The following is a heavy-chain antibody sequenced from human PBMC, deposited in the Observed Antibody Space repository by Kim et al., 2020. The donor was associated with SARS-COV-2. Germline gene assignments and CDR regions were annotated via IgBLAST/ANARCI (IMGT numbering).Heavy chain of an antibody. CDR3: ARAPIVVVITHFDY. CDR1: GGSISSGGYY. J-gene: IGHJ4*02. CDR2: IYYSGST. V-gene: IGHV4-31*03. D-gene: IGHD3-22*01. Sequence: SETLSLTCTVSGGSISSGGYYWSWIRQHPGKGLEWIGYIYYSGSTYYNPSLKSRVTISVDTSKNQFSLKLSSVTAADTAVYYCARAPIVVVITHFDYCGQGTLVTVSS.